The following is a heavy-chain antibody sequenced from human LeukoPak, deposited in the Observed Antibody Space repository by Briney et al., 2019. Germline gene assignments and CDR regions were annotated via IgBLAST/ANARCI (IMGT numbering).Heavy chain of an antibody. Sequence: PGGSLRLSCAASGFTFSSYAMTWVRQAPGRGLEWVSTISGNSGSTDYADSVNGRLTVSRDNSRNTLYLQMHSLRADDTAVYYCAKGLSLTSMGIDYWGQGTLVTVSS. V-gene: IGHV3-23*01. J-gene: IGHJ4*02. CDR3: AKGLSLTSMGIDY. D-gene: IGHD3-3*02. CDR2: ISGNSGST. CDR1: GFTFSSYA.